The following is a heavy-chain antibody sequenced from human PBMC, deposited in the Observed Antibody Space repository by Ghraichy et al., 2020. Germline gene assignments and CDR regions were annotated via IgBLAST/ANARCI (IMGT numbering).Heavy chain of an antibody. CDR1: GYTLTELS. V-gene: IGHV1-24*01. J-gene: IGHJ6*02. CDR3: ATDLGQGEGISLGAIWNYYGMDV. CDR2: FDPEDGET. Sequence: ASVKVSCKVSGYTLTELSMHWVRQAPGKGLEWMGGFDPEDGETIYAQKFQGRVTMTEDTSTDTAYMELSSLRSEDTAVYYCATDLGQGEGISLGAIWNYYGMDVWGQGTTVTVSS. D-gene: IGHD1-26*01.